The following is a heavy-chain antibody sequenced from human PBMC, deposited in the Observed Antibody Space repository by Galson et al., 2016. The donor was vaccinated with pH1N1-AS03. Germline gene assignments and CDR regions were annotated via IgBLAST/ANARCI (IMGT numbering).Heavy chain of an antibody. D-gene: IGHD5/OR15-5a*01. V-gene: IGHV6-1*01. CDR1: GDSVSSNSVA. J-gene: IGHJ6*02. CDR3: ARGRSSAMDV. Sequence: CAISGDSVSSNSVAWNWIRQFPSRGLEWLGRTYYRSRWYNDYALSVKSRITINPDTSKNQFSLHLNSVTSEDTAVYYCARGRSSAMDVWGQGTTVTVSS. CDR2: TYYRSRWYN.